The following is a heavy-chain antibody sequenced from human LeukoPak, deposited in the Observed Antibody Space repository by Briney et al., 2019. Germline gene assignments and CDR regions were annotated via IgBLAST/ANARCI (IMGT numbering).Heavy chain of an antibody. J-gene: IGHJ4*02. CDR3: AKERGIYSGYDPLEY. V-gene: IGHV3-23*01. Sequence: GGSLRLSCAASGFTFSTYAMSWVRQAPGKGLEWVSAYSGSGSTFYADSVKGRFIVSRDNSKNTLYLQMDSLRTEDTALYFCAKERGIYSGYDPLEYWGQGTLVTVSS. D-gene: IGHD5-12*01. CDR2: YSGSGST. CDR1: GFTFSTYA.